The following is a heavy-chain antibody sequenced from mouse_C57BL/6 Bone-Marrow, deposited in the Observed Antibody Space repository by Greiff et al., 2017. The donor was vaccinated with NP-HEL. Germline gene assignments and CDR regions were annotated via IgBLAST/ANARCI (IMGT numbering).Heavy chain of an antibody. CDR3: ARQGTTVVARWYFDV. CDR1: GFTFSSYG. Sequence: EVHLVESGGDLVKPGGSLKLSCAASGFTFSSYGMSWVRQTPDKRLEWVATISSGGSYTYYPDSVKGRFTISRDNAKNTLYLQMSSLKSEDTAMYYCARQGTTVVARWYFDVWGTGTTVTVSS. V-gene: IGHV5-6*01. CDR2: ISSGGSYT. J-gene: IGHJ1*03. D-gene: IGHD1-1*01.